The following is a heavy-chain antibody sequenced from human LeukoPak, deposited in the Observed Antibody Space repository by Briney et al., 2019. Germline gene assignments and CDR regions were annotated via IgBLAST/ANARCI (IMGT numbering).Heavy chain of an antibody. CDR2: ISGSGDNT. CDR3: ARVTYGSGTYGAFDY. V-gene: IGHV3-23*01. D-gene: IGHD3-10*01. CDR1: GFTFSSHG. J-gene: IGHJ4*02. Sequence: GGSLRLSCAASGFTFSSHGMSWVRQAPGKGLEWVSTISGSGDNTYYADSVKGRFTISRDDSKDTLYLQMNSLRAEDTAVYYCARVTYGSGTYGAFDYWGQGTLVTVSS.